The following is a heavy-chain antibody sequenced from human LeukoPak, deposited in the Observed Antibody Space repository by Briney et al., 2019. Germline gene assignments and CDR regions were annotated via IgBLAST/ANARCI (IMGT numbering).Heavy chain of an antibody. J-gene: IGHJ4*02. Sequence: SVKVSCKASGGTFSSYAISWVRQAPGQGLEWMGGIIPIFGTTNYAQKFQGRVTITADESANTVYMELNSLRSEETAVFYCARISLRFLDSFDYWGQGTLVTVSS. CDR3: ARISLRFLDSFDY. D-gene: IGHD3-3*01. V-gene: IGHV1-69*01. CDR2: IIPIFGTT. CDR1: GGTFSSYA.